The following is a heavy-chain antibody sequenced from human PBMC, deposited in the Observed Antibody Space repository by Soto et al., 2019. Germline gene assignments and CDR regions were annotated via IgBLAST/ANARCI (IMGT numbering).Heavy chain of an antibody. Sequence: GGSLRLSCAASGFTVSSNYMSWVRQAPGKGLEWVSVIYSGGSTYYADSVKGRFTISRDNSKNSLYLQMNSLRTEDTALYYCAKDIGSYCSSTSCYTYGMDVWGQGTTVTVSS. CDR3: AKDIGSYCSSTSCYTYGMDV. V-gene: IGHV3-53*05. D-gene: IGHD2-2*01. CDR2: IYSGGST. J-gene: IGHJ6*02. CDR1: GFTVSSNY.